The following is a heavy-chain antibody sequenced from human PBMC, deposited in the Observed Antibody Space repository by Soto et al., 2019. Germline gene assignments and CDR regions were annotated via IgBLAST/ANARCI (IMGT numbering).Heavy chain of an antibody. Sequence: NPSETLSLTCTVSGGSISSGGYYWSWIRQHPGKGLEWIGYIYYSGSTYYNPSLKSRVTISVDTSKNQFSLKLSSVTAADTAVYYCARELRGYGSGNRPMDYYDYGMDVWGEGTTVTVS. CDR2: IYYSGST. V-gene: IGHV4-31*03. CDR1: GGSISSGGYY. CDR3: ARELRGYGSGNRPMDYYDYGMDV. J-gene: IGHJ6*02. D-gene: IGHD3-10*01.